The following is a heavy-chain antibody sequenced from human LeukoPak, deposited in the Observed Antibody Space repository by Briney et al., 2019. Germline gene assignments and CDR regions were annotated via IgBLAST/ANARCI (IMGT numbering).Heavy chain of an antibody. J-gene: IGHJ3*02. D-gene: IGHD2-15*01. V-gene: IGHV3-48*03. CDR3: ASLLAGYCSGGSCYDLNDAFDI. CDR2: ISSSGSTI. Sequence: GGSLRLSCAASGFTFSSYEMNWVRQAPGKGLEWVSYISSSGSTIYYADSVKGRFTISRDNAKNSLYLQMNSLRAEDTALYYCASLLAGYCSGGSCYDLNDAFDIWGQGTMVTVSS. CDR1: GFTFSSYE.